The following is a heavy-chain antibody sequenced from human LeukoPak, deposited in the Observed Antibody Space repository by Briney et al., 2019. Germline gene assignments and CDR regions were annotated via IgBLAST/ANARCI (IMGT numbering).Heavy chain of an antibody. CDR1: GGSFSGYY. D-gene: IGHD3-22*01. J-gene: IGHJ4*02. Sequence: SETLSLTCAVYGGSFSGYYWSWIRQPPGKGLEWIGEINHSGSTNYNPSLKSRVTISVDTSKNQFSLKLSSVTAADTAVYYCARGLRRGYYDSSGVNYFDYWGQGTLVTVSS. CDR3: ARGLRRGYYDSSGVNYFDY. V-gene: IGHV4-34*01. CDR2: INHSGST.